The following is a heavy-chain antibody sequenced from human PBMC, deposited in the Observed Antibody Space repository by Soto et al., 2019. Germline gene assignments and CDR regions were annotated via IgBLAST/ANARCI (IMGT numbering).Heavy chain of an antibody. V-gene: IGHV3-33*01. J-gene: IGHJ4*02. D-gene: IGHD3-16*02. CDR2: IWYDGSNK. CDR1: GFTFSSYG. CDR3: ARDGQGSRELSFHFDY. Sequence: GGSLRLSCAASGFTFSSYGMHWVRQAPGKGLEWVAVIWYDGSNKYYADSVKGRFTISRDNSKNTLYLQMNSRRAEDTAVYYCARDGQGSRELSFHFDYWGQGTLVTVSS.